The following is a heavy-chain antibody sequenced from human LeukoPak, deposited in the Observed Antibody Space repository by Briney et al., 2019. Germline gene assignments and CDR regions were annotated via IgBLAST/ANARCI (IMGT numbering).Heavy chain of an antibody. CDR1: GDSVSSNSAA. CDR2: TYYRSKWYN. J-gene: IGHJ5*02. V-gene: IGHV6-1*01. CDR3: ARDSPNRFAYCSGGSCSGWFDP. D-gene: IGHD2-15*01. Sequence: SQTLSLTCAISGDSVSSNSAAWNWIRQSPSRGLEWLGRTYYRSKWYNDYAVSVKSRITINPDTSKNQFSLQLNSVTPEDTAVHYCARDSPNRFAYCSGGSCSGWFDPWGQGTLVTVSS.